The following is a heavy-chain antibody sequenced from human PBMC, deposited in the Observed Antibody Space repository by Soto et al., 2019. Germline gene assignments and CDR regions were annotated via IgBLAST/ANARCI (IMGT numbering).Heavy chain of an antibody. CDR1: GGTFSSYT. Sequence: SVKVSCKASGGTFSSYTISWVRQAPGQGLEWMGRIIPILGIANYAQKFQGRVTITADKSTSTAYMELSSLRSEDTAVYYCAREDCSGGSCYSDYWAREPWSPSPQ. CDR2: IIPILGIA. D-gene: IGHD2-15*01. V-gene: IGHV1-69*04. J-gene: IGHJ4*02. CDR3: AREDCSGGSCYSDY.